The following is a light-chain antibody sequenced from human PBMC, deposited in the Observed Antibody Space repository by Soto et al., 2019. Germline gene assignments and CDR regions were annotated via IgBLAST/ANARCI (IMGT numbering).Light chain of an antibody. CDR1: SSDVGGYNC. CDR2: EVS. J-gene: IGLJ2*01. V-gene: IGLV2-8*01. CDR3: SSYAGSNIPVV. Sequence: QPVLTQPPSASGSPGQSVTISCTGTSSDVGGYNCVSWYQQHPGIAPKLMIYEVSKRPSGVPDRFSGSKSGNTASLTVSGLQAEDEADYYCSSYAGSNIPVVFGGGTKVTVL.